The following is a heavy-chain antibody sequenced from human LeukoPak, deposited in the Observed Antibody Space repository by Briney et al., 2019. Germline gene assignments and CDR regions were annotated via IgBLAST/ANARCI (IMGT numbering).Heavy chain of an antibody. D-gene: IGHD2-21*02. CDR1: GFTFISYG. CDR3: TRELPREVTLDY. J-gene: IGHJ4*01. V-gene: IGHV3-74*01. Sequence: GGSLRLSCAASGFTFISYGMQWVRQAPGKGLVWVSRINTDGSSASYADSVKGRFTVSRDNAKNTVYLQVNSLRAEDTAVYFCTRELPREVTLDYWGQGTLVTVSS. CDR2: INTDGSSA.